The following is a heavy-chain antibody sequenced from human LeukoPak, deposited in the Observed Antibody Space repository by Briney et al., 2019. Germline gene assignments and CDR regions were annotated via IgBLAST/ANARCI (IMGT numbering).Heavy chain of an antibody. CDR1: GYTFTSYG. V-gene: IGHV1-18*01. D-gene: IGHD3-10*01. J-gene: IGHJ5*02. CDR3: ARGITMVRGAYWFDP. CDR2: ISAYNGNT. Sequence: ASVKVSCKASGYTFTSYGISWVRQAPGQGLEWMGWISAYNGNTNYAQKLQGRVTMTTDTSTSTAYMELRSLRSDDTAVYYCARGITMVRGAYWFDPWGQGTLVTVSS.